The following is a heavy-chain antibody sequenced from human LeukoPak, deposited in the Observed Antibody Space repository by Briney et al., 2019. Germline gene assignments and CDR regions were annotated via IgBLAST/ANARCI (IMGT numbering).Heavy chain of an antibody. J-gene: IGHJ3*02. Sequence: ASVKVSCKASGYTFTGYYMHWVRQAPGQGLEWMGRINPNSGGTNYAQKFQGRVTMTRDTSISTAYMELSRLRSDDTAVYYCASWGYNVTLSGFDVFDIWGQGTMVTVSS. CDR2: INPNSGGT. D-gene: IGHD2/OR15-2a*01. CDR3: ASWGYNVTLSGFDVFDI. CDR1: GYTFTGYY. V-gene: IGHV1-2*06.